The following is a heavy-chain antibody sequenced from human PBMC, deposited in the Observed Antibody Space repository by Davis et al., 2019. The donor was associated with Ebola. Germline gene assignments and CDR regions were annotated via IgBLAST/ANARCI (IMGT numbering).Heavy chain of an antibody. Sequence: PSETLSLTCTVSGVSISSGGYYWSWIRQHPGKGLEWIGYINYSGSTYYNPSLKSRMTISVDTSKNQFSLKLSSVTAADTAVYYCARDFVHCGLTGCYGNWFDPWGQGTLVTVSS. J-gene: IGHJ5*02. CDR2: INYSGST. CDR3: ARDFVHCGLTGCYGNWFDP. D-gene: IGHD2-2*01. V-gene: IGHV4-31*03. CDR1: GVSISSGGYY.